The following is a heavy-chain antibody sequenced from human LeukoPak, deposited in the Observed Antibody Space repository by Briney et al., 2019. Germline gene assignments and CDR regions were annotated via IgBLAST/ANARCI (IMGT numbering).Heavy chain of an antibody. V-gene: IGHV4-34*01. Sequence: SETLSLTCAVYGGSFSGYYWSWIRQPPGKGLEWIGEINHSGSTNYNPSLKSRVTISVDTSKNQFSLKLSSVTAADTAVYYCASSEYSSGWVDYWGQGTLATVSS. CDR3: ASSEYSSGWVDY. D-gene: IGHD6-19*01. CDR1: GGSFSGYY. CDR2: INHSGST. J-gene: IGHJ4*02.